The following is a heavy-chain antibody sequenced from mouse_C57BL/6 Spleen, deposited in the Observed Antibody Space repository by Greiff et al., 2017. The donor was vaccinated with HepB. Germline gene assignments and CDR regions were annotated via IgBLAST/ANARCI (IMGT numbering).Heavy chain of an antibody. V-gene: IGHV2-5*01. CDR3: AKNGYYNYYAMDY. D-gene: IGHD2-3*01. J-gene: IGHJ4*01. CDR1: GFSLTSYG. Sequence: QVQLQQSGPGLVQPSQSLSITCTVSGFSLTSYGVHWVRQSPGKGLEWLGVIWRGGSTDYNAAFMSRLSITKDNSKSQVFFKMNSLQADDTAIYYCAKNGYYNYYAMDYWGQGTSVTVSS. CDR2: IWRGGST.